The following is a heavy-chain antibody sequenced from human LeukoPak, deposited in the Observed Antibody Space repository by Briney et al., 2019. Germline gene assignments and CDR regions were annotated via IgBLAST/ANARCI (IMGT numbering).Heavy chain of an antibody. D-gene: IGHD2-21*02. Sequence: SETLSLTCTVSGDSISSSSSYWGWIRQPPGEGLEWIGSIYYSGSTYYNTSLKSRVTISVDTSKNQFSLKLSSVTAADTAVYYCARRVVVTAIDYWGQGTLVTVSS. J-gene: IGHJ4*02. CDR2: IYYSGST. CDR3: ARRVVVTAIDY. CDR1: GDSISSSSSY. V-gene: IGHV4-39*01.